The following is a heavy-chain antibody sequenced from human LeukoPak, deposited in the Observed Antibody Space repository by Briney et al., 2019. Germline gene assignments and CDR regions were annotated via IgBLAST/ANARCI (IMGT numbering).Heavy chain of an antibody. D-gene: IGHD3-3*01. CDR2: IISKADGGTT. V-gene: IGHV3-15*01. Sequence: GGSLRLSCAASGFTVSSVWMSWVRQAPGKGLEWVGRIISKADGGTTDYTAPAKGRITISRDDSKNTLYLQMNSLRAEDTAVYYCAKVGYDFWSGYGRTTDYWGQGTLVTVSS. CDR3: AKVGYDFWSGYGRTTDY. CDR1: GFTVSSVW. J-gene: IGHJ4*02.